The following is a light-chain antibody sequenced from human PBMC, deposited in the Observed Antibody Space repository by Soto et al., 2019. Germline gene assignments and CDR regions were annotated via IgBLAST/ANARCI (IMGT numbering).Light chain of an antibody. CDR2: DAS. V-gene: IGKV1-39*01. CDR1: QSISNW. CDR3: QQSYSTPKT. Sequence: IQMAHSPSSLSASVGERVTITFRASQSISNWLAWYQQKPGKAPKLLIYDASTLESGVPSRFSGGGFGTDFTLTINSLQPEDFATYYCQQSYSTPKTFGQGTKVDIK. J-gene: IGKJ1*01.